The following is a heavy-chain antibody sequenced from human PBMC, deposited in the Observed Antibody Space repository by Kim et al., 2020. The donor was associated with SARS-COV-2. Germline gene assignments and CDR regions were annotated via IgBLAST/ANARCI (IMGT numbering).Heavy chain of an antibody. Sequence: GESLKISCKGSGYSFINFWVGWVRQMPGKGLEWMGVIDPNDSNIRYSPSFEGQVTISVDKATTTAYLRWGSLKASDTAIYYCARSTLGVTAAGAIHYYYGMDVWGQGTTVTVSS. CDR1: GYSFINFW. V-gene: IGHV5-51*01. D-gene: IGHD6-13*01. CDR2: IDPNDSNI. CDR3: ARSTLGVTAAGAIHYYYGMDV. J-gene: IGHJ6*02.